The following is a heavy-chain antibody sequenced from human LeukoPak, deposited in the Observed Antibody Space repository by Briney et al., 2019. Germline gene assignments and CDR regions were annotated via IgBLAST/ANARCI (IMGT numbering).Heavy chain of an antibody. D-gene: IGHD6-19*01. CDR1: GFTFTNYW. Sequence: GGSLRLSCAASGFTFTNYWMTWVRQAPGKGLEWVANIKQDGSEKYYVDSVKGRFTISRDDAKNSLYLQMNSLRAEDTAVYYCAKGVGYSSGWYSGYYFDYWGQGTLVTVSS. CDR2: IKQDGSEK. CDR3: AKGVGYSSGWYSGYYFDY. J-gene: IGHJ4*02. V-gene: IGHV3-7*03.